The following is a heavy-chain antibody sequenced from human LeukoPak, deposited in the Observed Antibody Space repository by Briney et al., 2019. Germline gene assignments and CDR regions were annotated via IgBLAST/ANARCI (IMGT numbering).Heavy chain of an antibody. J-gene: IGHJ3*02. CDR3: ARVASNAFDI. CDR2: IIPIFGTA. CDR1: GGTLSSYA. Sequence: ASVKVSCKASGGTLSSYAISWVRQAPGQGLEWMGGIIPIFGTANYAQKFQGRVTITTDESTSTAYMELSSLRSEDTAVYYCARVASNAFDIWGQGTMVTVSS. V-gene: IGHV1-69*05.